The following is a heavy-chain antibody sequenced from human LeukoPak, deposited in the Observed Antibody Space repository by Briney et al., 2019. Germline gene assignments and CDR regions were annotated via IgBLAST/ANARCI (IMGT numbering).Heavy chain of an antibody. CDR3: TCWGDTTAEYFQR. CDR1: GFTFSSYA. J-gene: IGHJ1*01. D-gene: IGHD2-21*02. CDR2: ISGSGGST. Sequence: GGSLRLSCAASGFTFSSYAMSWVRQAPGKGLEWVSAISGSGGSTYYADSVKGRFTISRDNAQNSMYLQMNSLRVEDTAVYYCTCWGDTTAEYFQRWGQGTLVTVSS. V-gene: IGHV3-23*01.